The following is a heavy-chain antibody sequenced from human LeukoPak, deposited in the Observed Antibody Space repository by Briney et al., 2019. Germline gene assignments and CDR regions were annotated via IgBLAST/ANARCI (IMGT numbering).Heavy chain of an antibody. V-gene: IGHV4-34*01. J-gene: IGHJ6*02. CDR2: IYYSGST. CDR1: GGSFSGYY. Sequence: PSETLSLTCAVYGGSFSGYYWSWIRQPPGKGLEWIGSIYYSGSTYYNPSLKSRVTISVDTSKNQFSLKLSSVTAADTAVYYCARDLKIMDVWGQGTTVTVSS. CDR3: ARDLKIMDV. D-gene: IGHD3-9*01.